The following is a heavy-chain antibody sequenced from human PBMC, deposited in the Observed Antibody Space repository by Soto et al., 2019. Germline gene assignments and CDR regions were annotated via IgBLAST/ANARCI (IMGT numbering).Heavy chain of an antibody. D-gene: IGHD6-6*01. Sequence: SVKVSCKASGGTFSSYAISWVRQAPGQGLEWMGGIIPIFGIANYAQKFQGRVTITADKSTSTAYMELSSLRSEDTAVYYCARAGEVRSSSSDYYYYYMDVWGKGTTVTVSS. J-gene: IGHJ6*03. CDR3: ARAGEVRSSSSDYYYYYMDV. CDR1: GGTFSSYA. CDR2: IIPIFGIA. V-gene: IGHV1-69*10.